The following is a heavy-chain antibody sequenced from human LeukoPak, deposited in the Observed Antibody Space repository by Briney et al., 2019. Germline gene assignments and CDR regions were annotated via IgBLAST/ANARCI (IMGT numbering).Heavy chain of an antibody. D-gene: IGHD6-13*01. J-gene: IGHJ5*02. CDR2: IYYSGST. CDR1: GGSISSSSYY. V-gene: IGHV4-39*07. Sequence: SETLSLTCTVSGGSISSSSYYWGWIRQPPGKGLEWIGSIYYSGSTYYNPSLKSRVTISVDTSKNQFSLKLSSVTAADTAVYYCAREDLAAAGTGDGNWFDPWGQGTLVTVSS. CDR3: AREDLAAAGTGDGNWFDP.